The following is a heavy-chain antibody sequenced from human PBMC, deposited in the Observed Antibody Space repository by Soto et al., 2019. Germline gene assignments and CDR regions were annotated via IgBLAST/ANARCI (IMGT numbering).Heavy chain of an antibody. Sequence: QVQLVQSGAEVKKPGSSVKVSCKESGGTFSSYAIAWVRQAPGQGLEWMGGIVPIFGVENYAHKFQGRVAITADEATNTAYMELSSLRSDDTAVYYCAKAAQTRYNWNDLGNWFDPWGQGTLVTVSS. CDR1: GGTFSSYA. D-gene: IGHD1-1*01. CDR3: AKAAQTRYNWNDLGNWFDP. CDR2: IVPIFGVE. J-gene: IGHJ5*02. V-gene: IGHV1-69*01.